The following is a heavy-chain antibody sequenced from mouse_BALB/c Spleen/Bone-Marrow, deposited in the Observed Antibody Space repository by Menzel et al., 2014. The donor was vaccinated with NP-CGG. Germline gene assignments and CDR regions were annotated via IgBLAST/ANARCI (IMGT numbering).Heavy chain of an antibody. Sequence: EVKLLESGGGLVQPKGSLKLSCAASEFTFNTYAMNWVRQAPGKGLEWVARIRSKSNNYATYYADSVKDRFTISRDDSQSLLYLQMNSLKTEDTAMYYCVTSTYFDVWGAGTTVTVPS. J-gene: IGHJ1*01. D-gene: IGHD6-1*01. V-gene: IGHV10-1*02. CDR2: IRSKSNNYAT. CDR3: VTSTYFDV. CDR1: EFTFNTYA.